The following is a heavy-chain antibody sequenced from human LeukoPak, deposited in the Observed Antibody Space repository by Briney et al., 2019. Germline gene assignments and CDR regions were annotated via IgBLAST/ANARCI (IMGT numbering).Heavy chain of an antibody. CDR2: IYYSGST. D-gene: IGHD7-27*01. CDR1: GGSISSSSYY. V-gene: IGHV4-39*01. Sequence: SETLSLTCTVSGGSISSSSYYWGWIRQPPGKGLEWTGSIYYSGSTYYNPSLKSRVTISVDTSKNQFSLKLSSVTAADTAVYYCATLTGDIVYWGQGTLVTVSS. J-gene: IGHJ4*02. CDR3: ATLTGDIVY.